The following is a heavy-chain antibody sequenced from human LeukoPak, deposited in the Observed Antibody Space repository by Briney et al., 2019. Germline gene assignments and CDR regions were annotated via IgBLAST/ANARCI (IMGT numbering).Heavy chain of an antibody. Sequence: ASVKVSCKASGYTFTGYYMHWVRQAPGQGLEWMGWINPNSGGTNYAQKFQGRVTMTRDTSISTAYMELSRLRSDDTAVYYCARVRAYYYYMDVWGQGTLVTVSS. V-gene: IGHV1-2*02. D-gene: IGHD4-23*01. CDR2: INPNSGGT. J-gene: IGHJ6*03. CDR1: GYTFTGYY. CDR3: ARVRAYYYYMDV.